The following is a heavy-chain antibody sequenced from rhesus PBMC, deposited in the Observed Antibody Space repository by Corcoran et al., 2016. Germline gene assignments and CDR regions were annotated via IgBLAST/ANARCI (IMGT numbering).Heavy chain of an antibody. CDR3: ARIGGWSGAY. J-gene: IGHJ4*01. CDR2: IFGSGVST. CDR1: GGSIRDSYY. V-gene: IGHV4-106*01. Sequence: QVQLQESGPGLVKPSETLSLTCAVSGGSIRDSYYWSWIRPPPGKGLEWIGYIFGSGVSTYYNPSLKSRVTISTDTSKNQFSLKLSSVTAADTAVYYCARIGGWSGAYWGQGVLVTVSS. D-gene: IGHD6-37*01.